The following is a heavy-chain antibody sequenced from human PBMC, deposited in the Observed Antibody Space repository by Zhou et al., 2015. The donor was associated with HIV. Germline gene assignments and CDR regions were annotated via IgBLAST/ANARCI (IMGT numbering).Heavy chain of an antibody. V-gene: IGHV1-8*01. Sequence: QVQLVQSGAEVEKPGASVKVSCKASGYTFTSYDINWVRQATGQGLEWMGWMNPNSANTGYAQKFQGRVTMTRNTSITTAYMELSSLTSEDTAVYYCARPRTSYNWDYQFDYWGQGTLVTVSS. CDR1: GYTFTSYD. J-gene: IGHJ4*02. D-gene: IGHD1-7*01. CDR2: MNPNSANT. CDR3: ARPRTSYNWDYQFDY.